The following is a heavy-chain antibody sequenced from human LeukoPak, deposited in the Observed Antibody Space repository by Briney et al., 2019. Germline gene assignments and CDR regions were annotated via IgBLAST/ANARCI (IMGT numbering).Heavy chain of an antibody. CDR3: ARRDFSTWSLDY. J-gene: IGHJ4*02. D-gene: IGHD6-13*01. V-gene: IGHV5-51*01. Sequence: GESLKISCKGSGYIFTNYWIGWVRQMPGKGLEWMGIIYPGDSESRYSPSFQGQATISADKSISTAYLQWSSLKASDTAIYYCARRDFSTWSLDYWGRGTLVTVSS. CDR1: GYIFTNYW. CDR2: IYPGDSES.